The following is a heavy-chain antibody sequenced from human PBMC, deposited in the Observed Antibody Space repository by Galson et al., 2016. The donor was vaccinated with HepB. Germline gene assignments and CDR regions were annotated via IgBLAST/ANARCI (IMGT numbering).Heavy chain of an antibody. CDR1: GYTFTSYA. Sequence: SVKVSCKASGYTFTSYAMHWVRQAPGQGLEWMGWLNVGNGDTKCSQKFQARVTITRDTSACTVYMGLSSLTSEDKAVYYCARDRVSGWSRPKGGIWFDPGGQGTLVTGSS. V-gene: IGHV1-3*01. J-gene: IGHJ5*02. CDR2: LNVGNGDT. CDR3: ARDRVSGWSRPKGGIWFDP. D-gene: IGHD6-19*01.